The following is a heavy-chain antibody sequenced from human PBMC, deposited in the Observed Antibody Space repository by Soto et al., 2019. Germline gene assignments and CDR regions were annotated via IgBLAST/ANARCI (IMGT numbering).Heavy chain of an antibody. CDR3: ARDGSYGGYDRGWFDP. D-gene: IGHD5-12*01. CDR2: IWSDGST. CDR1: GFSVSSQY. Sequence: EVQLVESGGGLVQPGGSLRLSCAASGFSVSSQYMSWVRHAPGKGLEWVSLIWSDGSTSYADSVKGRFTISRDNSKTTLYLQMKSLRVEDMDVYYCARDGSYGGYDRGWFDPWGQGTLVTVSS. V-gene: IGHV3-66*01. J-gene: IGHJ5*02.